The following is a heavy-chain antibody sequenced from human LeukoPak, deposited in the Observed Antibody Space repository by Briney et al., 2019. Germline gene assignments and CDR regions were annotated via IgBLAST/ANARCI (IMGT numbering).Heavy chain of an antibody. CDR3: ARDRVASYGMDV. J-gene: IGHJ6*02. D-gene: IGHD5-12*01. CDR1: GGSISSYY. CDR2: IYYSGST. V-gene: IGHV4-59*01. Sequence: SETLSLTCTVSGGSISSYYWSWIRQPPGKGLEWIGYIYYSGSTNYSPSLKSRVTISVDTSKNQFSLKLSSVTAADTAVYYCARDRVASYGMDVWGQGTTVTVSS.